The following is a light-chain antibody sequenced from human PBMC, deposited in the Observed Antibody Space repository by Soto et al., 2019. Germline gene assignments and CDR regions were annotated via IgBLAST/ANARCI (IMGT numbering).Light chain of an antibody. Sequence: EIGLTQSPGTLSLSPGERATLSCRASQSVNINYLAWYQQKPGQAPRLLIYGTSTRATGIPDKFSGSGSGTDFTLTITRLEPEDSAVYYCPQYGSSPRPFGQGSNAAIK. CDR2: GTS. CDR1: QSVNINY. CDR3: PQYGSSPRP. J-gene: IGKJ1*01. V-gene: IGKV3-20*01.